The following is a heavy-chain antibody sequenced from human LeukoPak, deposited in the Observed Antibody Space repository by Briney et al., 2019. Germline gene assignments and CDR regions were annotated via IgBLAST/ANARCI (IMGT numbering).Heavy chain of an antibody. CDR2: ISSNGGST. CDR3: ARDEGSGWTAFDY. J-gene: IGHJ4*02. D-gene: IGHD6-19*01. V-gene: IGHV3-64*01. CDR1: GFTFSSYA. Sequence: GGSLRLSCAASGFTFSSYAMHWVRQAPGKGLEYVSAISSNGGSTYYANSVKGRFTISRDNSKNTLYLQMGSLRAEDMAVYYCARDEGSGWTAFDYWGQGTLVTVSS.